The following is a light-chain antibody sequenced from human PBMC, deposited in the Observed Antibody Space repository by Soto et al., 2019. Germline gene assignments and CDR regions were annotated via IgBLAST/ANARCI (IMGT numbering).Light chain of an antibody. Sequence: QSALSQPAPLSWAPWQASTISRPRTSSYVGGYNYVSCYQQYPGKVPKLMIFDVTYRPSGVSNRFSGSKSGNTASLTISGLQAVDEADYHCCSYARSRTLVFGTWTRSPS. J-gene: IGLJ1*01. CDR2: DVT. CDR3: CSYARSRTLV. CDR1: SSYVGGYNY. V-gene: IGLV2-14*01.